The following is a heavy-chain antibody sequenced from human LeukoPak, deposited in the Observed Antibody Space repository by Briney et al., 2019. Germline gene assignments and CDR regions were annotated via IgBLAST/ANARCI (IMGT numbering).Heavy chain of an antibody. CDR1: GGSISSGSYY. J-gene: IGHJ2*01. D-gene: IGHD2-21*02. Sequence: PSQTLSLTCTVSGGSISSGSYYWSWIRQPPGKGLEWIGYIYYSGSTNYNPSLKSRVTILVDTSKNQFSLKLRSVTAADTAVYYCARDMQSGGDLNWYFDFWGRGTLVTVSS. CDR2: IYYSGST. CDR3: ARDMQSGGDLNWYFDF. V-gene: IGHV4-61*01.